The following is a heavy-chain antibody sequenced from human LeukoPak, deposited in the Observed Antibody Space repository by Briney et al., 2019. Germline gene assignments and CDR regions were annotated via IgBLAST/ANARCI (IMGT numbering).Heavy chain of an antibody. CDR1: GFTFSSYA. J-gene: IGHJ4*02. D-gene: IGHD6-6*01. V-gene: IGHV3-30*01. CDR2: ISYDGSNK. Sequence: GRSLRLSCAASGFTFSSYAMHWVPQAPGKGLEWVAVISYDGSNKYYADSVKGRFTISRDNSKNTLYLQMNSLRAEDTAVYYCARAEDSSSSGDYWGQGTLVTVSS. CDR3: ARAEDSSSSGDY.